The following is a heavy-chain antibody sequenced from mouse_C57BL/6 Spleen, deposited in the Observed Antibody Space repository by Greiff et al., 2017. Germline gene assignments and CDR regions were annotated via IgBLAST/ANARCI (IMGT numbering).Heavy chain of an antibody. Sequence: VQLQQPGAELVKPGASVKLSCKASGYTFTSYWMQWVKQRPGPGLEWIGEIDPSDSYTNYNQKFKGKATLTVDTSSSTAYMQLSSLTSEDSAVYYCARPYYSNSAWFAYWGQGTLVTVSA. CDR2: IDPSDSYT. CDR3: ARPYYSNSAWFAY. CDR1: GYTFTSYW. D-gene: IGHD2-5*01. V-gene: IGHV1-50*01. J-gene: IGHJ3*01.